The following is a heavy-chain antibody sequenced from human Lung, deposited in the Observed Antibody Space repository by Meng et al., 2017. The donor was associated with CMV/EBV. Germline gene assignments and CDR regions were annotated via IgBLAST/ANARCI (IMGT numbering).Heavy chain of an antibody. D-gene: IGHD2/OR15-2a*01. CDR1: GFTFGDPY. CDR2: SRNKARSYAT. CDR3: ARDSTTTRDFDY. Sequence: SGFTFGDPYMDWVRQAPGKGLEWVARSRNKARSYATEYAASVKGRFTISRDDSKNSLNLQMTSLKTEDTAVYYCARDSTTTRDFDYWGQGTLVTVSS. V-gene: IGHV3-72*01. J-gene: IGHJ4*02.